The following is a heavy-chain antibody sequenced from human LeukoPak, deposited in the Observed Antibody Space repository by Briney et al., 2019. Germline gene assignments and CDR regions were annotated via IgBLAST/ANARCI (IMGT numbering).Heavy chain of an antibody. J-gene: IGHJ5*02. V-gene: IGHV4-34*01. CDR1: GGSFSGYY. CDR3: ARGNREYCSGGSCYRSWWFDP. CDR2: INHSGST. D-gene: IGHD2-15*01. Sequence: SETLSLTCAVYGGSFSGYYWSWIRQPPGKGLEWIGEINHSGSTNYNPSLKSRVTISVGTSKNQFSLKLSSVTAADTAVYYCARGNREYCSGGSCYRSWWFDPWGQGTLVTVSS.